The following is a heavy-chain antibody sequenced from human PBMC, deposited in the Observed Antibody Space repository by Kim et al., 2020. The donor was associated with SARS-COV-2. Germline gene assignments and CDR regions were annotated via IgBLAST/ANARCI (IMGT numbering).Heavy chain of an antibody. CDR3: ATHRHAQSPWFDY. V-gene: IGHV3-23*01. J-gene: IGHJ4*02. Sequence: YADSVKGRFTIYRDNSKNTLYRQMNSLRAEDTAVYYCATHRHAQSPWFDYWGQGTLVTVSS.